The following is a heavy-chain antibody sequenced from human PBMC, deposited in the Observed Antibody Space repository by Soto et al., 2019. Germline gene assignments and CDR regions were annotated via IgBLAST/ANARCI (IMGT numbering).Heavy chain of an antibody. CDR3: ARGRGYCISTSCYYYYGMDV. Sequence: GSLRLSCAASGFTFSSYAMHWVRQAPGKGLEWVAVISYDGSNKYYADSVKGRFTISRDNSKNTLYLQMNSLRAEDTAVYYCARGRGYCISTSCYYYYGMDVWGQGTTVTVSS. CDR2: ISYDGSNK. V-gene: IGHV3-30-3*01. D-gene: IGHD2-2*01. CDR1: GFTFSSYA. J-gene: IGHJ6*02.